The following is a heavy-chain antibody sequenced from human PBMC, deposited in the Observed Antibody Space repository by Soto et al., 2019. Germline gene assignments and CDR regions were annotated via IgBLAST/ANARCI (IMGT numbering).Heavy chain of an antibody. CDR1: GFTFSSYW. CDR2: IKQDGSEK. CDR3: ATTGRLERATIPFDY. D-gene: IGHD5-12*01. Sequence: PGGSLRLSCAASGFTFSSYWMSWVRQAPGKGLEWVANIKQDGSEKYYVDSVKGRFTISRDNAKNSLYLQMNSLRAEDTAVYYCATTGRLERATIPFDYWGQGTLVTVSS. J-gene: IGHJ4*02. V-gene: IGHV3-7*03.